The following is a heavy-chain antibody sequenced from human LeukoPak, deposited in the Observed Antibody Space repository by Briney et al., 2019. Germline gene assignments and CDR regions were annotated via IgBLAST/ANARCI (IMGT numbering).Heavy chain of an antibody. CDR2: ISISGGTT. J-gene: IGHJ4*02. CDR1: GFTFNTFA. CDR3: ARRDPFDY. V-gene: IGHV3-23*01. Sequence: PGGSLRLSCAASGFTFNTFAMSWVRQAPGKGLEWVSAISISGGTTYYADSVKGRFTISRDNAANSLYLQMNNLRDEDTAVYYCARRDPFDYWGQGTMVTVSS.